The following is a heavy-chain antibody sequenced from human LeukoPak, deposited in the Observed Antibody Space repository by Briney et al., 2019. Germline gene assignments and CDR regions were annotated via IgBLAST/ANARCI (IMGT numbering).Heavy chain of an antibody. CDR3: AKDGGWGLRLGELSPHTNFDY. V-gene: IGHV3-9*01. D-gene: IGHD3-16*02. Sequence: PGRSLRLSCAASGFTFDDYAMHWVRQAPGKGLEWVSGISWNSGSIGYADSVKGRFTISRDNAKNSLYLQMNSLRAEDTALYYCAKDGGWGLRLGELSPHTNFDYWGQGTLVTVSS. CDR1: GFTFDDYA. J-gene: IGHJ4*02. CDR2: ISWNSGSI.